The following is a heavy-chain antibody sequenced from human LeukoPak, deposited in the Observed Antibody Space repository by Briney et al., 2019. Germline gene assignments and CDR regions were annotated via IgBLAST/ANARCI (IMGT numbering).Heavy chain of an antibody. Sequence: SETLSLTCTVSGGSIRSSYYYWGWIRQPPGKGLEWIGSIYYSGSTYYNPSLKSRVTISVDTSKNQFSLKLSSVTAADTAVYYCARQPVGITGTPGAFDIWGQGTMVTVSS. CDR3: ARQPVGITGTPGAFDI. D-gene: IGHD1-7*01. J-gene: IGHJ3*02. CDR1: GGSIRSSYYY. V-gene: IGHV4-39*01. CDR2: IYYSGST.